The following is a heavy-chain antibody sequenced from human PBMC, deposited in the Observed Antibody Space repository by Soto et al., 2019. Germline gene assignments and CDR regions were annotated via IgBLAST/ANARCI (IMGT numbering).Heavy chain of an antibody. CDR2: ISYDGSNK. J-gene: IGHJ4*02. D-gene: IGHD2-2*01. CDR3: AKDICSSTSCRFDY. Sequence: GSLRLSCAASGFTFSSYGMHWVRQAPGKGLEWVAVISYDGSNKYYADSVKGRFTISRDNSKNTLYLQMNSLRAEDTAVYYCAKDICSSTSCRFDYWGQGTLVTVSS. CDR1: GFTFSSYG. V-gene: IGHV3-30*18.